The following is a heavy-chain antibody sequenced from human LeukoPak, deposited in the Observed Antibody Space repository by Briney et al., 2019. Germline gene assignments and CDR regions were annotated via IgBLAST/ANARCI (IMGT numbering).Heavy chain of an antibody. CDR2: IYTSGST. V-gene: IGHV4-4*07. Sequence: PSETLSLTCTVSGGSISSYYWSWIRQPAGKGLEWIGRIYTSGSTNYNPSLKSRVTMSVDTSKNQFSLKLSSVTAADTAVYYCARDTSWANDFWSGYLSSRNFYYYYGMDVWGQGTTVTVSS. CDR1: GGSISSYY. D-gene: IGHD3-3*01. J-gene: IGHJ6*02. CDR3: ARDTSWANDFWSGYLSSRNFYYYYGMDV.